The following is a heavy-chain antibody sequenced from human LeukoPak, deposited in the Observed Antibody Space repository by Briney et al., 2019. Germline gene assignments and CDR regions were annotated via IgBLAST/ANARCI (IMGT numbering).Heavy chain of an antibody. V-gene: IGHV3-30*02. CDR3: AKDKVAVAGTLNGAFDI. D-gene: IGHD6-19*01. CDR1: GFTFSSYG. J-gene: IGHJ3*02. Sequence: GGSLRLSCAASGFTFSSYGMNWVRQAPGKGLEWVAFIRYKYYADSVKGRFTFSRDNSKNTLSLQMNSLRAEDTALYYCAKDKVAVAGTLNGAFDIWGQGTMVTVSS. CDR2: IRYK.